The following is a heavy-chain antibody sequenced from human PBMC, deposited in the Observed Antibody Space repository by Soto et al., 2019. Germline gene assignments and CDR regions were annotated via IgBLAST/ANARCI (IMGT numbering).Heavy chain of an antibody. CDR1: RFTFTSSA. Sequence: QMQLVQSGPEVKKPGTSVKVSCKASRFTFTSSAMQWVRQARGQRLEWIGWIVVGSGNTNYAQKFQERVTITRDMSTSTAYMELSSLRSEDTAVYYCAADPLLYSSSWYQLDYWGQGTLVTVSS. V-gene: IGHV1-58*02. CDR3: AADPLLYSSSWYQLDY. CDR2: IVVGSGNT. D-gene: IGHD6-13*01. J-gene: IGHJ4*02.